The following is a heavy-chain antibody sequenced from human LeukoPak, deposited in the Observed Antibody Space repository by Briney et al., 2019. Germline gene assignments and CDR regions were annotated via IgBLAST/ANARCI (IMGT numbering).Heavy chain of an antibody. CDR1: GFTFSSYA. Sequence: GGSLRLSCAASGFTFSSYAMHWVRQAPGKGLEWVAVISYDGSNKYYADSVKGRFTISRDNAKNSLYLQMNSLRAEDTAVYYCARVRTKITMVRGVIIYFDYWGQGTLVTVSS. CDR3: ARVRTKITMVRGVIIYFDY. D-gene: IGHD3-10*01. V-gene: IGHV3-30-3*01. CDR2: ISYDGSNK. J-gene: IGHJ4*02.